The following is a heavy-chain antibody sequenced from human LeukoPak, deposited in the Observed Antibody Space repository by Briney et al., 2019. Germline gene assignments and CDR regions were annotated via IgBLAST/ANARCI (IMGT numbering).Heavy chain of an antibody. D-gene: IGHD6-19*01. CDR2: IYYTGTT. J-gene: IGHJ4*02. CDR1: GDSTNTYF. V-gene: IGHV4-59*01. CDR3: AREDSSGTLIDY. Sequence: SETLSLTCTISGDSTNTYFWSWIRQPPGKGLEWIGYIYYTGTTNYNPSLKSRVTISVDTSKNQFSLKLNSVTAADTAVYYCAREDSSGTLIDYWGQGTLVTVSS.